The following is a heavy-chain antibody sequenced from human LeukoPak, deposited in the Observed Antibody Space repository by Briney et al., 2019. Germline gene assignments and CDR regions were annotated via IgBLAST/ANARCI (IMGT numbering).Heavy chain of an antibody. J-gene: IGHJ3*02. D-gene: IGHD4-23*01. CDR3: ARDTGGNSDVAFDI. Sequence: SETLSLTCTVSGGSISSGSYYWSWIRQPAGKGLEWIGRIYTSGSTNYNPSLKSRVTISVDTSKNQFSLKLSSVTAADTAVYYCARDTGGNSDVAFDIWGQGTMVTVSS. CDR1: GGSISSGSYY. CDR2: IYTSGST. V-gene: IGHV4-61*02.